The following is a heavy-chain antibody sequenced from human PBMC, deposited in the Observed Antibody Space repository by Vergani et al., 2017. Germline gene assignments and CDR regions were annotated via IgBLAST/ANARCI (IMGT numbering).Heavy chain of an antibody. CDR3: AGDRVGSSWYGPAYYMDV. V-gene: IGHV1-8*01. Sequence: QVQLVQSGAEVKKPGASVKVSCKASGYTFSSYDINWVRQATGQGLEWMGWMNPNSGNTGYAQKFQGRVTMTRNTSIRTAYMELSSLRSEDTAVYYCAGDRVGSSWYGPAYYMDVWGKGTTVTVSS. CDR1: GYTFSSYD. D-gene: IGHD6-13*01. CDR2: MNPNSGNT. J-gene: IGHJ6*03.